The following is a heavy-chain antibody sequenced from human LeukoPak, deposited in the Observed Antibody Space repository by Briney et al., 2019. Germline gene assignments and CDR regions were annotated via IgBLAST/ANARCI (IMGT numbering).Heavy chain of an antibody. V-gene: IGHV4-59*01. CDR2: IYYSGST. CDR3: ARSLYYYGSDSFDI. Sequence: SETLSLTCTVSGVSISSYYWNWIRQPPGKGLEWIGYIYYSGSTNYNPSLESRVTISVDTSKTQFSLKLISVTAADTAVYYCARSLYYYGSDSFDIWGQGIMVTVSS. CDR1: GVSISSYY. D-gene: IGHD3-10*01. J-gene: IGHJ3*02.